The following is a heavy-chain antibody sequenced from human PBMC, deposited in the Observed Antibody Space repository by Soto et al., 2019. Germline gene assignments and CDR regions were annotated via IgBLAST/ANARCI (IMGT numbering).Heavy chain of an antibody. V-gene: IGHV1-46*01. CDR2: INPSGGAT. CDR3: TRGGARVEMSTIFDF. Sequence: QVQLVQSGAEVKEPGASVRLSCKASGYSFTTYYIHWVRQAPGQGLEWMGLINPSGGATSYAQKSQXXXTXTRDTSTSPVYMELNALRSDDTAVYYCTRGGARVEMSTIFDFWGQGPLVTVSS. J-gene: IGHJ5*01. D-gene: IGHD3-3*01. CDR1: GYSFTTYY.